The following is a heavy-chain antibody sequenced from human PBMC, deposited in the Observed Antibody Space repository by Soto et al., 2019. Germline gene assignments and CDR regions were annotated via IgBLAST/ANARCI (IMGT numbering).Heavy chain of an antibody. V-gene: IGHV3-30*03. CDR3: ARCSSYYDFWSGYGLGYYYMDV. CDR1: GFTFSSYG. CDR2: ISYDGSNK. Sequence: GGSLRLSCAASGFTFSSYGMHWVRQAPGKGLEWVAVISYDGSNKYYADSVKGRFTISRDNSKNTLYLQMNSLRAEDTAVYYCARCSSYYDFWSGYGLGYYYMDVWGKGTTVTVSS. J-gene: IGHJ6*03. D-gene: IGHD3-3*01.